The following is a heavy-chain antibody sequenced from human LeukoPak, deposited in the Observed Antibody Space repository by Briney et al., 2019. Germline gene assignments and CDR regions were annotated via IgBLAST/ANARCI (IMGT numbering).Heavy chain of an antibody. CDR1: GYTFTGYY. D-gene: IGHD6-19*01. CDR2: INPNSGGT. V-gene: IGHV1-2*06. Sequence: ASVKVSCKASGYTFTGYYMHWVRQAPGQGLEWMGRINPNSGGTNYAQKFQGRVTMTRDTSISTAYMELSRLRSDDTAVYYCARDQGSGWYYWYFDLWGRGTLVTVSS. J-gene: IGHJ2*01. CDR3: ARDQGSGWYYWYFDL.